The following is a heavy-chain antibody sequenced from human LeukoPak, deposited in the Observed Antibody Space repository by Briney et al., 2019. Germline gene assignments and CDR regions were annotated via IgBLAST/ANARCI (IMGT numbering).Heavy chain of an antibody. J-gene: IGHJ4*02. CDR1: GFTFSSYA. V-gene: IGHV3-23*01. D-gene: IGHD6-6*01. CDR3: AKAMGSSSWYYFDY. CDR2: ISGSGGST. Sequence: GGSLRLSCAASGFTFSSYAMSWVRQAPGKGLEWVSDISGSGGSTYYADSVKGRFTISRDNSKNTLYLQMNSLRAEDTAVYYCAKAMGSSSWYYFDYWGQGTLVTVSS.